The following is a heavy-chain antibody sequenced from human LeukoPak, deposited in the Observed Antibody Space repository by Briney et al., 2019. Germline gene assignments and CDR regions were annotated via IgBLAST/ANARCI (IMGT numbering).Heavy chain of an antibody. D-gene: IGHD6-19*01. J-gene: IGHJ5*02. CDR1: GFTFSSYA. Sequence: GGSLRLSCAASGFTFSSYAMSWVRQAPGKGLEWVSAISGSGGSTYYADSVKGRFTISRDNSKNTLYLQMNSLRAEDTAAYYCAKDREYSSGCNWFDPWGQGTLVTVSS. CDR3: AKDREYSSGCNWFDP. CDR2: ISGSGGST. V-gene: IGHV3-23*01.